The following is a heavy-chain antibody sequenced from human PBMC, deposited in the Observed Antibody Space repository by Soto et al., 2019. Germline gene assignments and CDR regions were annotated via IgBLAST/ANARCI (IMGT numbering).Heavy chain of an antibody. Sequence: TLSLPFGVSGGSLSGATYSWNWIRQPPGKGLEWIGYIFPSGTTYYNPSLKCRVTISIDVSKNQFSLRLRSLTAADTAVYYCARSREFDYWGQGTLVTVSS. CDR3: ARSREFDY. CDR2: IFPSGTT. J-gene: IGHJ4*02. CDR1: GGSLSGATYS. V-gene: IGHV4-30-2*01.